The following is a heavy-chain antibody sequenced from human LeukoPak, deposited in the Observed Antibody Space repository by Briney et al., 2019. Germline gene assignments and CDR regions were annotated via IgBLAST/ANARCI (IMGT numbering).Heavy chain of an antibody. Sequence: EASVKVSCKASGYTFTSNDINWVRQAPGQGLEWMGRIIPILGIANYAQKFQGRVTITADKSTSTAFLELRSLKPDDAAIYCCVRDSRYYGGSVNWFDPWGQGTLVTVSS. CDR1: GYTFTSND. CDR3: VRDSRYYGGSVNWFDP. D-gene: IGHD2-21*01. J-gene: IGHJ5*02. V-gene: IGHV1-69*04. CDR2: IIPILGIA.